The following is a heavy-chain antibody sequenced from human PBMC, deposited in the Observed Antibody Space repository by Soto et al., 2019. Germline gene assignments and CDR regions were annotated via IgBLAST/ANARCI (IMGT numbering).Heavy chain of an antibody. CDR2: TSYDGNNK. J-gene: IGHJ4*02. Sequence: QVQLVESGGGVVQPGTSLRLSCAASGFRFKSFVMHWVRQAPGKGLEWVAFTSYDGNNKDYGDSVKGRFTVSRDNSQNTLHLQMDFMRPEETSLYYCARWGTTGGFDLCGQGTLVSVSS. CDR1: GFRFKSFV. CDR3: ARWGTTGGFDL. V-gene: IGHV3-30*19. D-gene: IGHD3-16*01.